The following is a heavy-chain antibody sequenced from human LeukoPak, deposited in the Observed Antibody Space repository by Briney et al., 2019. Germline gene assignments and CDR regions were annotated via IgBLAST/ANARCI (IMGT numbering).Heavy chain of an antibody. Sequence: ASVKVSCKASGGTFGSYAISWVRQAPGQGLEWMGGIIPIFGTANYAQKFQGRVTITADESTSTAYMELSSLRSEDTAVYYCARDVRLGELSLPYYFDYWGQGTLVTVSS. J-gene: IGHJ4*02. CDR2: IIPIFGTA. CDR3: ARDVRLGELSLPYYFDY. CDR1: GGTFGSYA. D-gene: IGHD3-16*02. V-gene: IGHV1-69*13.